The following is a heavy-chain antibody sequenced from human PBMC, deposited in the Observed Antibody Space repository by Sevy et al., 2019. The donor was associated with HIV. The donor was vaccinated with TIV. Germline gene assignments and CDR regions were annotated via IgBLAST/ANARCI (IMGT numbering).Heavy chain of an antibody. Sequence: ASVKVSCKASGYTFTSYDINWVRQATGHGLEWMGWMNPNGGNTGYAQEFQGRVTMTRNTSITTAYMELSSLRSEDTAVYYCARGIVDTAMPTDYWGQGTLVTVSS. CDR1: GYTFTSYD. D-gene: IGHD5-18*01. J-gene: IGHJ4*02. CDR2: MNPNGGNT. CDR3: ARGIVDTAMPTDY. V-gene: IGHV1-8*01.